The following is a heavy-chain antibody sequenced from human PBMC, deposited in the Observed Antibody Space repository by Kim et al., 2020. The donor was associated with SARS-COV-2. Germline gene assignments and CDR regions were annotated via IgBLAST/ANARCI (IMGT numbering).Heavy chain of an antibody. J-gene: IGHJ4*02. CDR2: INTDTGNP. CDR3: ARGIWGTYRYTYY. CDR1: GYTFTNNA. Sequence: ASVKVSCKASGYTFTNNAISWVRQAPGQGLEWMGWINTDTGNPTYAQAFTRRVVISVDTSVTTAYLQISSLESEDTALYYCARGIWGTYRYTYYWGQGTL. V-gene: IGHV7-4-1*02. D-gene: IGHD3-16*02.